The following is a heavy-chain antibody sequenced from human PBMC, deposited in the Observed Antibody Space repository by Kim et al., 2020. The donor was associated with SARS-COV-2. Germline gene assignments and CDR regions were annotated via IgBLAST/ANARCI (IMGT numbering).Heavy chain of an antibody. J-gene: IGHJ3*02. V-gene: IGHV4-4*08. D-gene: IGHD6-13*01. Sequence: YNPSRQSRVTISVDTSKKQFSLKLKSVTAADTAVYYCARKVVSGWYNFDMWGQGRMVTVSS. CDR3: ARKVVSGWYNFDM.